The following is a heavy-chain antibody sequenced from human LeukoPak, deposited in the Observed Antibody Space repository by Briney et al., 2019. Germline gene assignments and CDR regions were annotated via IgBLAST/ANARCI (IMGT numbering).Heavy chain of an antibody. V-gene: IGHV3-23*01. CDR3: ASSSGYYYFDY. J-gene: IGHJ4*02. CDR1: GFTFSSYA. Sequence: GGSLRLSCAASGFTFSSYAMSWVRQAPGKGLEWVSAISGSGGSTYYADSVKGRFTISRDNSKNTLYLQMNSLRAEDTAIYYCASSSGYYYFDYWGQGTLVTVSS. CDR2: ISGSGGST. D-gene: IGHD3-22*01.